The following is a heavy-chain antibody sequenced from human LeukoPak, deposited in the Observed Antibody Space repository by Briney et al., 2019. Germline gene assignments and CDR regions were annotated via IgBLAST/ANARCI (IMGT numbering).Heavy chain of an antibody. CDR3: AGRVSLQRWLTLYFDY. J-gene: IGHJ4*02. Sequence: SETLSLTCTVSGGSISSYYWSWIRQPPGKGPEWIGYIYYSGSTNYNPSLKSRVTISVDTSKNQFSLKLSSVTAADTAVYYCAGRVSLQRWLTLYFDYWGQGTLVTVSS. D-gene: IGHD6-19*01. CDR2: IYYSGST. V-gene: IGHV4-59*08. CDR1: GGSISSYY.